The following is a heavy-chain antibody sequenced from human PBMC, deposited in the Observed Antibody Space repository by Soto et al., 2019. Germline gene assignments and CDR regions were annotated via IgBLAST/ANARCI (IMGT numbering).Heavy chain of an antibody. CDR3: ARGQRFSDWFDP. CDR2: IYSSGAT. V-gene: IGHV4-4*07. J-gene: IGHJ5*02. D-gene: IGHD3-3*01. Sequence: PSETLSLTCTVSGGSISGYYWTWIRQPAGKGLEWIGRIYSSGATKYNPSLKSRVTMSLDTSKNQFSLSLSSVTATDTAVYYCARGQRFSDWFDPWGPGTLVTVP. CDR1: GGSISGYY.